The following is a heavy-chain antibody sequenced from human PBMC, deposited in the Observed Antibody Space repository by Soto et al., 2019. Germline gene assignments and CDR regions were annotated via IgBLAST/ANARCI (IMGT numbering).Heavy chain of an antibody. CDR2: ISYDGSNK. D-gene: IGHD3-10*01. Sequence: PGGSLRLSCAASGFTFSSYGMHWVRQAPGKGLEWVAVISYDGSNKYYADSVKGRFTISRDNSKNTLYLQMNSLRAEDTAVYYCAKDLMARGDVFDYWGQGTLVTVSS. CDR3: AKDLMARGDVFDY. J-gene: IGHJ4*02. V-gene: IGHV3-30*18. CDR1: GFTFSSYG.